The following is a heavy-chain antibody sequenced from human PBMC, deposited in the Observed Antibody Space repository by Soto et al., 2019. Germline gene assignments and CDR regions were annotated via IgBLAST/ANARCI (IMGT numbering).Heavy chain of an antibody. D-gene: IGHD3-10*01. CDR1: GGSITNYY. Sequence: QVQLQESGPGLVKPSETLSLTCTVSGGSITNYYCSWFRQPPGKGLEWIGYIQYNGYSAYNLSLKRRVTMSMDASKTKFSLMLESVTATDTAVYYCARHGFGSLHALVDVWGQGTTVIVSS. J-gene: IGHJ6*01. V-gene: IGHV4-59*08. CDR2: IQYNGYS. CDR3: ARHGFGSLHALVDV.